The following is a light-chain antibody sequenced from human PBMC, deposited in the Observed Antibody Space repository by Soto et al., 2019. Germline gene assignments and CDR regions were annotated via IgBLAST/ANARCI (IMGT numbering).Light chain of an antibody. CDR1: SSNIGAGYD. J-gene: IGLJ2*01. V-gene: IGLV1-40*01. CDR3: QSYDSSLSGYVV. Sequence: QSVLTQPPSVSGAPGQRVTISCTGSSSNIGAGYDVHWYQQLPGTAPKLLIYGNSNRPSGVPDRFSGSKSGTSASLAITGLQAEDAADYYGQSYDSSLSGYVVFGGGTKLTVL. CDR2: GNS.